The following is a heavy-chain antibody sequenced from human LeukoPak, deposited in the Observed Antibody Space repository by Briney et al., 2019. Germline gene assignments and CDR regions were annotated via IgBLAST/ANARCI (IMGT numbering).Heavy chain of an antibody. CDR3: ARAGEMATMGDAYNWFDP. D-gene: IGHD5-24*01. CDR1: GGSFSGYY. V-gene: IGHV4-34*01. Sequence: SETLSLTCAVYGGSFSGYYWSWIRQPPGKGLEWIGEINHSGSTNYNPSLKSRVTMSVDTSKNQFSLKLSSVTAADTAVYYCARAGEMATMGDAYNWFDPWGQGTLVTVSS. J-gene: IGHJ5*02. CDR2: INHSGST.